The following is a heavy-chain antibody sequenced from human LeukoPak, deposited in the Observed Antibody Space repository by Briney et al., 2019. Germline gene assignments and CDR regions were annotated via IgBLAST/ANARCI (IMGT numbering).Heavy chain of an antibody. Sequence: ASVKVSCKASGYTFTSYGINWVRQAPGQGLEWMGGIIPIFGTANYAQKFQGRVTISADKSTSTAYMELSSLRSEDTAVYYCGRGARPPHYYYHMDVWGKGTTVTVSS. J-gene: IGHJ6*03. D-gene: IGHD5-12*01. CDR1: GYTFTSYG. CDR3: GRGARPPHYYYHMDV. V-gene: IGHV1-69*06. CDR2: IIPIFGTA.